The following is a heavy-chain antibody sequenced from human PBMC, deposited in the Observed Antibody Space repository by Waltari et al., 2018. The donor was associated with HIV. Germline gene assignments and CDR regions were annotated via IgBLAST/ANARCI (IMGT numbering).Heavy chain of an antibody. V-gene: IGHV3-21*01. CDR1: GFTFSSYS. CDR3: ARGPRMIVGEGFGY. CDR2: ISSSSSYI. D-gene: IGHD1-26*01. J-gene: IGHJ4*02. Sequence: EVQLVESGGGLVKPGGSLRLSCAASGFTFSSYSMNWVRQAPGKGLEWVSSISSSSSYIYYADSVKGRFTISRDNAKNSLYLQMNSLRAEDTAVYYCARGPRMIVGEGFGYWGQGTLVTVSS.